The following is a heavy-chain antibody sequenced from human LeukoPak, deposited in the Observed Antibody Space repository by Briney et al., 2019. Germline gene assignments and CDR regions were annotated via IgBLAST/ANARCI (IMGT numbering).Heavy chain of an antibody. CDR1: GFTFSNYA. CDR3: AREKETATTYPALDY. D-gene: IGHD5-24*01. V-gene: IGHV3-30*01. J-gene: IGHJ4*02. Sequence: GRSLRLSCAASGFTFSNYAMHWVRQAPGKGLEWVAVISYDGSNKYYADSVKGRFTISRDNSKNTLYLQMNSLRAEDTAVYYCAREKETATTYPALDYWGQGTLVTVSS. CDR2: ISYDGSNK.